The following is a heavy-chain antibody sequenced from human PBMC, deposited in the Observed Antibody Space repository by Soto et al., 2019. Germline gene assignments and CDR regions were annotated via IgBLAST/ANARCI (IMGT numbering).Heavy chain of an antibody. Sequence: EVQLVESGGGLVQPGGSLRLSCAASGFTFSSSWMAWVRQAPGKGLEWVANIKQDGSEKYYVDSVKGRFTISRDNAKDSLFVHMNSLRAEDTAVYYCARDSSGSLDSWGQGTVVTASS. CDR3: ARDSSGSLDS. CDR1: GFTFSSSW. CDR2: IKQDGSEK. D-gene: IGHD1-26*01. V-gene: IGHV3-7*01. J-gene: IGHJ4*02.